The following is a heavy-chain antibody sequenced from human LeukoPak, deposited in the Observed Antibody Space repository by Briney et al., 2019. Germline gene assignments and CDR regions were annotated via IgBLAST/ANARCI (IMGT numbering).Heavy chain of an antibody. CDR2: IYSGGST. Sequence: GGSLRLSCAASGFTVSSNYMSWVRQAPGKGLEWVSVIYSGGSTYYADSVKGRFTISSDNSKNTLYLQMNSLRAEDTAVYYCARERGYCSSTSCLFDPWGQGTLVTVSS. CDR3: ARERGYCSSTSCLFDP. D-gene: IGHD2-2*01. V-gene: IGHV3-66*01. J-gene: IGHJ5*02. CDR1: GFTVSSNY.